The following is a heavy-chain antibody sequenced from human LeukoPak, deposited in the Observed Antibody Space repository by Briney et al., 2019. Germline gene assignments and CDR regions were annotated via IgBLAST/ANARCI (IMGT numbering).Heavy chain of an antibody. CDR2: INPTGGST. V-gene: IGHV1-46*01. D-gene: IGHD5-24*01. Sequence: ASVKVSCKASGYTFTSYYMHWVRQAPGQGLEWMGLINPTGGSTGYAQKFQGRVTMTRDMSTSTDYMELSSLRSEDTAIYYCARGGYNHAFDIWGQGTVVTVSS. J-gene: IGHJ3*02. CDR3: ARGGYNHAFDI. CDR1: GYTFTSYY.